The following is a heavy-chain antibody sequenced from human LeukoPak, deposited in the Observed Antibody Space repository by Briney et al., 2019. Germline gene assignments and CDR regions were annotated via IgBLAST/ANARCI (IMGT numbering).Heavy chain of an antibody. J-gene: IGHJ6*03. CDR3: ARVGITIFGVVTYYMDV. V-gene: IGHV1-18*01. CDR1: GYTFTSYG. CDR2: ISAYNDNT. D-gene: IGHD3-3*01. Sequence: ASVKVSCKASGYTFTSYGISWVRQAPGQGLEWMGWISAYNDNTNYAQKLQGRVTMTTDTSTSTAYMELRSLRSDDTAVYYCARVGITIFGVVTYYMDVWGKGTTVTVSS.